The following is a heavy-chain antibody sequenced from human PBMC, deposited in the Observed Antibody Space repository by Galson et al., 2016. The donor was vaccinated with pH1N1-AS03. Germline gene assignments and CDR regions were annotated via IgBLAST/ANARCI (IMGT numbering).Heavy chain of an antibody. Sequence: SLRLSCATSGFTFSTYWMDWVRQAPGKGLEWVANIREDGSEKYYVDSVKGRFTISRDNAKNSLYLQMNSLRSEDTAVYYCARLSDQVCCHFDLWGRGTLVTVSS. CDR3: ARLSDQVCCHFDL. D-gene: IGHD2-2*01. CDR1: GFTFSTYW. CDR2: IREDGSEK. J-gene: IGHJ2*01. V-gene: IGHV3-7*03.